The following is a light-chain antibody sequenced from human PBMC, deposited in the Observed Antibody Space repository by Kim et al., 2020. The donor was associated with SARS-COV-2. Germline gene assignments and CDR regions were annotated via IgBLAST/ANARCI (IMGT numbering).Light chain of an antibody. CDR1: GANIGNNY. J-gene: IGLJ2*01. V-gene: IGLV1-51*01. CDR3: GAWDSSLDALV. CDR2: DNN. Sequence: GHKRTSSCSGSGANIGNNYVSWYQQHPETAPKLLIYDNNERPSGIPDRFSGSKSGTSATLGITGLQTGDEADYYCGAWDSSLDALVFVGGTQLTVL.